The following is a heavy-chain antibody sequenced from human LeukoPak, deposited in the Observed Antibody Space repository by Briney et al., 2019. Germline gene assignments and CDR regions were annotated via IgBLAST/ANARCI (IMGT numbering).Heavy chain of an antibody. CDR2: ISSSGSTI. J-gene: IGHJ6*02. CDR1: GFTFSDYY. D-gene: IGHD1-26*01. V-gene: IGHV3-11*01. Sequence: GGSLRLSCAASGFTFSDYYMSWIRQAPGKGLEWVSYISSSGSTIYYADSVKGRFTISRDNAKNSLYLQMNSLRAEDTAVYYCARDAATSYYYGMDVWGQGTTVTVSS. CDR3: ARDAATSYYYGMDV.